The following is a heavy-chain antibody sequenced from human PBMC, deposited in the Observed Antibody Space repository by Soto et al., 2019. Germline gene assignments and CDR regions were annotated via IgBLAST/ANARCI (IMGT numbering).Heavy chain of an antibody. J-gene: IGHJ6*02. CDR1: GFTFSDHY. CDR2: ISGDGRIV. CDR3: ARTHYYGLEV. Sequence: QGQLVESGGGSVKAGGSLRLSCAASGFTFSDHYMSWIRQAPGKGLEWLSYISGDGRIVFYADSLKGRFTVSRDNAKNSLYLDMNSLRVEDTAVYYCARTHYYGLEVWGQGTTVTVSS. V-gene: IGHV3-11*01.